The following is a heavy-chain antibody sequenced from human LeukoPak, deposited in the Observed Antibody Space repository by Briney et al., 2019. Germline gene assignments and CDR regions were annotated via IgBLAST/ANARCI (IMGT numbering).Heavy chain of an antibody. CDR1: GFTFSSYG. CDR2: IWYDGSNK. Sequence: PGRPLRLSCAASGFTFSSYGMHWVRQAPGKGLEWVAVIWYDGSNKYYADSVKGRFTISRDNSKNTLYLQMNSLRAEDTAVYYCAKDVGYGAYMDVWGKGTTVTVSS. CDR3: AKDVGYGAYMDV. D-gene: IGHD5-12*01. V-gene: IGHV3-33*06. J-gene: IGHJ6*03.